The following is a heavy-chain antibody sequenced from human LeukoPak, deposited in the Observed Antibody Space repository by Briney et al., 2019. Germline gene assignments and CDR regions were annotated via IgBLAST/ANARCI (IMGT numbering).Heavy chain of an antibody. D-gene: IGHD5-18*01. Sequence: GGSLRLSCAASGFTFSSYAMHWVRQAPGKGLEWVAVISYDGSNKYYADSVKGRFTISRDNSKNTLYLQMNSLRAEDTAVYYCARDGVYSYGYYFDYWGQGTLVTVSS. J-gene: IGHJ4*02. CDR1: GFTFSSYA. V-gene: IGHV3-30-3*01. CDR3: ARDGVYSYGYYFDY. CDR2: ISYDGSNK.